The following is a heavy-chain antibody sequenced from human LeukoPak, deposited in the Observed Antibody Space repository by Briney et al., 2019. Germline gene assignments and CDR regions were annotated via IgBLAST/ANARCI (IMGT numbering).Heavy chain of an antibody. CDR1: GGTFSIYA. D-gene: IGHD6-19*01. CDR2: IIPILGIA. CDR3: ARATCPYSSEDY. V-gene: IGHV1-69*04. J-gene: IGHJ4*02. Sequence: GASVKVSSTASGGTFSIYATSWVRQAPGQGLEWMGRIIPILGIANYAQKFQGRVTITADKSTSTAYMELGSLRSEDTAVYYCARATCPYSSEDYWGQGTLVTVSS.